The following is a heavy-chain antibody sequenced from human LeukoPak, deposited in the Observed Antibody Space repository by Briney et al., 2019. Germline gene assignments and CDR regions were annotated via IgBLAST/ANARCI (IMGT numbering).Heavy chain of an antibody. V-gene: IGHV1-69*13. CDR3: ARLDSSGHDY. J-gene: IGHJ4*02. D-gene: IGHD3-22*01. CDR1: GYTFTSYD. Sequence: ASVKVSCKASGYTFTSYDINWVRQATGQGLEWMGGIIPIFGTANYAQKFQGRVTITADESTSTAYMELSSLRSEDTAVYYCARLDSSGHDYWGQGTLVTVSS. CDR2: IIPIFGTA.